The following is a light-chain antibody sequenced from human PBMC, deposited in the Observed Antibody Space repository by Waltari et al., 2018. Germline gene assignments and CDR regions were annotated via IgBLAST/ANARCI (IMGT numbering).Light chain of an antibody. CDR3: CSYAGSNNLV. V-gene: IGLV2-8*01. J-gene: IGLJ2*01. CDR2: EVS. Sequence: QSALTPPPSASGSPGPSVTIPCTGPSCTVAVYTSVSWSQQHPGKAPKVIIFEVSKRPSGVPDRFTGSKSGNTASLTVSGLQAEDEADYYCCSYAGSNNLVFGGGTKLTVL. CDR1: SCTVAVYTS.